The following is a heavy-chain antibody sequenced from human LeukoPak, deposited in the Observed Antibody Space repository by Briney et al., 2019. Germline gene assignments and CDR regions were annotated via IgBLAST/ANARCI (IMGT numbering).Heavy chain of an antibody. CDR2: ISSSSSTI. Sequence: GGSLRLSCAASGFTLSSYSMYWGPQAPGKGLEWVSYISSSSSTIYYADSVKGRFTISRDNAKNSLYLQMNSLRAEDTAVYYCARGPGTGHYFDYWGQGALVTVSS. D-gene: IGHD2-8*02. CDR1: GFTLSSYS. J-gene: IGHJ4*02. CDR3: ARGPGTGHYFDY. V-gene: IGHV3-48*04.